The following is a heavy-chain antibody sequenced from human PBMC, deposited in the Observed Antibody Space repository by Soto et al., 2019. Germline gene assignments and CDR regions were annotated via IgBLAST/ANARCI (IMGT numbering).Heavy chain of an antibody. J-gene: IGHJ6*02. CDR2: IYYSGST. CDR3: ARISYYYGMDV. V-gene: IGHV4-39*01. CDR1: GGPISSSSYY. Sequence: PSETLSLTCTVSGGPISSSSYYWGWIRQPPGKGLEWIGSIYYSGSTYYNPSLKSRVTISVDTSKNQFSLKLSSVTAADTAVYYCARISYYYGMDVWGQGTTVTAS.